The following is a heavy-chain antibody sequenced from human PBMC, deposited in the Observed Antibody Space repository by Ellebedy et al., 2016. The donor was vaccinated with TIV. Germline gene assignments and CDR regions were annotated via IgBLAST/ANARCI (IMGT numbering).Heavy chain of an antibody. CDR3: ASYYYNSSGSHNPPDY. J-gene: IGHJ4*02. D-gene: IGHD3-22*01. Sequence: DSVKGRFTISRDNSKNTLYLQMNSLRTEDTAVYYCASYYYNSSGSHNPPDYWGQGTLVTVSS. V-gene: IGHV3-30*01.